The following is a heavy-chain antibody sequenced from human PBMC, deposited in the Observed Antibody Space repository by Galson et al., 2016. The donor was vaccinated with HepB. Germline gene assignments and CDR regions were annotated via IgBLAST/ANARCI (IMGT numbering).Heavy chain of an antibody. J-gene: IGHJ6*02. D-gene: IGHD2/OR15-2a*01. V-gene: IGHV4-39*01. Sequence: ETLSLTCSVSGDSLTSSNHYWGWIRQPPGEGLQWIGSTYFDGTTYSTPSLTSRVTISVDSSKKQLSLNLSSVTAADTAVYYCGRHGPRSGRLGFLCAFDVWGQRTTVTVSS. CDR2: TYFDGTT. CDR1: GDSLTSSNHY. CDR3: GRHGPRSGRLGFLCAFDV.